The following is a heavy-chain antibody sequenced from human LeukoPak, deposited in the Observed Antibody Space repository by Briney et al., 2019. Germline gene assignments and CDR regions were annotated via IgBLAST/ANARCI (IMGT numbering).Heavy chain of an antibody. CDR1: GFTFSSYS. V-gene: IGHV3-21*01. D-gene: IGHD1-14*01. Sequence: GGSLRLSCAASGFTFSSYSMNWVRQAPGKGLEWVLSISSSSSYIYYADSVRGRFTIYRDNAKNSLYLQMNSLRAEDTAVYYCARETGPGGTGYPDYWGQGTLVTVSS. J-gene: IGHJ4*02. CDR2: ISSSSSYI. CDR3: ARETGPGGTGYPDY.